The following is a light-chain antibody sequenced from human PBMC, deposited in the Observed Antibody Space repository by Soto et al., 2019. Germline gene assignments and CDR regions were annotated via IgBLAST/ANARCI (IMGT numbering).Light chain of an antibody. CDR3: QQYNNWPLT. V-gene: IGKV3D-15*01. CDR1: QSVDND. CDR2: DAS. Sequence: EIVMTQSPATLSVSPGDRATLSCRASQSVDNDLAWYQQKPGQPPRLLIYDASTRATGIPARFSGSQSGTEFTLTISSLLSEDFAVYFCQQYNNWPLTFGGGT. J-gene: IGKJ4*01.